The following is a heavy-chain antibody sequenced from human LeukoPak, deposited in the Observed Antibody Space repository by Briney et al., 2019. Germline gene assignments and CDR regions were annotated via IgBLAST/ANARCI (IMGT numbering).Heavy chain of an antibody. J-gene: IGHJ4*02. CDR1: GYTFTGYY. D-gene: IGHD7-27*01. CDR3: MTTSNWGSVIFDY. V-gene: IGHV1-2*04. Sequence: ASVKVSCKASGYTFTGYYMHWVRQAPGQGLEWMGWINPNSGGTNYAQKFQGWVTMTRDTSISTAYMELRSLRSEDTAVYYCMTTSNWGSVIFDYWGQGTLVTASS. CDR2: INPNSGGT.